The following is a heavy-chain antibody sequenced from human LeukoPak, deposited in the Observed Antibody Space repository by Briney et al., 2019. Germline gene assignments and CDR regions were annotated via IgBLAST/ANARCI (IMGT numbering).Heavy chain of an antibody. Sequence: GSSVKVSCKASGGTFSSYAISWVRQAPGQGLEWMGGIIPIFGTANYAQKFQGRVTTTADESTSTAYMELSSLRSEDTAVYYCARRAGKQQPTNWFDPWDQGTLVTVSS. D-gene: IGHD6-13*01. J-gene: IGHJ5*02. CDR3: ARRAGKQQPTNWFDP. CDR1: GGTFSSYA. V-gene: IGHV1-69*01. CDR2: IIPIFGTA.